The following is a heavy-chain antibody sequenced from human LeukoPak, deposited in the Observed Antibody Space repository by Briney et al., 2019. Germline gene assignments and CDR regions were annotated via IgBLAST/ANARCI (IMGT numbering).Heavy chain of an antibody. CDR2: IYSSGTT. D-gene: IGHD3-9*01. CDR3: ARETYYDVLSGAYDI. J-gene: IGHJ3*02. Sequence: SETLSLTCAVSGGSLGSYYWIWIRQPAAKGLEWIGRIYSSGTTNYNPSLKSRVTMSVDTSKNHFSLNLTSVTAADTAVYFCARETYYDVLSGAYDIWGQGTMVTVSS. V-gene: IGHV4-4*07. CDR1: GGSLGSYY.